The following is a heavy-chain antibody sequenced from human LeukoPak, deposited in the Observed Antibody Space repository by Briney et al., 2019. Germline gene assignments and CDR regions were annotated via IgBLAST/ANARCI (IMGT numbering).Heavy chain of an antibody. CDR1: GGSISNADYY. D-gene: IGHD6-25*01. CDR3: ARQLPTAAADTRGYFDY. CDR2: IFYGGSN. J-gene: IGHJ4*01. V-gene: IGHV4-39*01. Sequence: SETLSVTCSVSGGSISNADYYWGWIRQAPGKGLEWIGSIFYGGSNHYNPSLKSRAAISVDTSKTQFSLKLTSVTAADAAMYYCARQLPTAAADTRGYFDYWGQGTVVTVSS.